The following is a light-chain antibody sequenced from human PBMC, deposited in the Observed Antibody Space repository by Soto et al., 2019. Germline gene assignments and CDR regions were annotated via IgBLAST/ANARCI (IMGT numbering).Light chain of an antibody. Sequence: QSALTQPASVSGSPGQSITISCTGTSSDVGSYKLVSWYQQHPGKAPKLMIYEGSKRPSGVSDRFSGSKSGNTASLTVSGLQAEDEADYFCCSYAGGSNVFGAGTKLTVL. CDR3: CSYAGGSNV. V-gene: IGLV2-23*03. CDR1: SSDVGSYKL. J-gene: IGLJ1*01. CDR2: EGS.